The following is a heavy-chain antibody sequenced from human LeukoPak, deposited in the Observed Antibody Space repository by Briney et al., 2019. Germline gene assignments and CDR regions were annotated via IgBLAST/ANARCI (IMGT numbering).Heavy chain of an antibody. CDR1: GFTFSNYD. D-gene: IGHD6-13*01. CDR2: IRYDGSNK. J-gene: IGHJ4*02. Sequence: GGSLRLSCAASGFTFSNYDMHWVRQAPGKGLEGVAFIRYDGSNKYYADSVKGRFTISRDNSKNTLYLQLNSLRPEDTAVYYCAKSIAAAGLSVLGTYWGQGTLVTVSS. V-gene: IGHV3-30*02. CDR3: AKSIAAAGLSVLGTY.